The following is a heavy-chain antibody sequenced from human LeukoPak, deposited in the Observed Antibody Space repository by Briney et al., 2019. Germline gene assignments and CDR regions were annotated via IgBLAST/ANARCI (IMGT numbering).Heavy chain of an antibody. D-gene: IGHD2-15*01. CDR1: GYTFTSYD. Sequence: ASVKASCKASGYTFTSYDINWVRQATGQGLVWMGWMNPNSGNTGYAQKFQGRVTMTRNTSISTAYMELSSLRSEDTAVYYCARGECSGGSCYSGYWGQGTLVTVSS. CDR3: ARGECSGGSCYSGY. V-gene: IGHV1-8*01. J-gene: IGHJ4*02. CDR2: MNPNSGNT.